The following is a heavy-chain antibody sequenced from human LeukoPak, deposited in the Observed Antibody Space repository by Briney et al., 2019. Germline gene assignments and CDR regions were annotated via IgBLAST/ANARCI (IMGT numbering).Heavy chain of an antibody. CDR3: AKDQGVYDYVWGSYRYSPFDY. Sequence: GGSLRLSCAASGFTFSSYAMSWVRQAPGKGLEGVSAISGSGGSTYYADSVKGRFTISRDNSKNTLYLQMNSLRAEDTAVYYCAKDQGVYDYVWGSYRYSPFDYWGQGTLVTVSS. V-gene: IGHV3-23*01. J-gene: IGHJ4*02. CDR1: GFTFSSYA. CDR2: ISGSGGST. D-gene: IGHD3-16*02.